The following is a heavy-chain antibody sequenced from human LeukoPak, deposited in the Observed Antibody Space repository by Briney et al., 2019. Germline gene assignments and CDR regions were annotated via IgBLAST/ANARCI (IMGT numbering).Heavy chain of an antibody. CDR3: ARDEKGYSSSWYDAFDI. Sequence: PGGSLRLSCAASGFTFSSYSMNWVRQAPGKGLEWVSSISSGSSYIYYADSVKGRFTISRDNAKNSLYLQMNSLRAEDTAVYYCARDEKGYSSSWYDAFDIWGQGTMVTVSS. D-gene: IGHD6-13*01. V-gene: IGHV3-21*01. J-gene: IGHJ3*02. CDR2: ISSGSSYI. CDR1: GFTFSSYS.